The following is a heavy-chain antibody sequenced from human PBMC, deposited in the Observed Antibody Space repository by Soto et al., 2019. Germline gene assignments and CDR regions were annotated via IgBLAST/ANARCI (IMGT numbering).Heavy chain of an antibody. CDR1: GYIIKNYW. Sequence: PGESLKISCKASGYIIKNYWIGWVRQMPGQGLEWMGIIFPDDSDTRYGPSFQGHVTISVDKSISTAYVQWSSLKASDSAIYYCFRGGVTSRTFDYWGQGTLVTVS. V-gene: IGHV5-51*01. D-gene: IGHD3-16*01. CDR3: FRGGVTSRTFDY. J-gene: IGHJ4*02. CDR2: IFPDDSDT.